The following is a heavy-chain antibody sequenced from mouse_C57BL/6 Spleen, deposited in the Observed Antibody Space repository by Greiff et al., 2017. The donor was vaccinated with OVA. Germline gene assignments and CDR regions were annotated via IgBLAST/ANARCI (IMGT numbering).Heavy chain of an antibody. CDR1: GYTFTDYN. CDR3: ARWGYYSNHWYFDV. D-gene: IGHD2-5*01. J-gene: IGHJ1*03. V-gene: IGHV1-22*01. CDR2: INPNNGGT. Sequence: EVQLQQSGPELVKPGASVKMSCKASGYTFTDYNMHWVKQSHGKSLEWIGYINPNNGGTSYNQKFKGKATLTVNKSSSTAYMELRSLTSEDSAVYYCARWGYYSNHWYFDVWGTGTTVTVSS.